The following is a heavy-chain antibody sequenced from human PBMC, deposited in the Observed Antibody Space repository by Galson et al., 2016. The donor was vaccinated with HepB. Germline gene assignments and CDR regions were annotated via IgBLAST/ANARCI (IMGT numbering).Heavy chain of an antibody. CDR3: ARGPLVPWYRFDP. J-gene: IGHJ5*02. Sequence: SETLSLTCSVSGGSISTYNWWSWVRQYPGKDLEWIGEVYPDGSTNYNPSLRNRVTISIDKSNNEFSLKLSSVTAADTAIYYWARGPLVPWYRFDPWGQGTLVTVSS. CDR1: GGSISTYNW. V-gene: IGHV4-4*02. CDR2: VYPDGST. D-gene: IGHD6-13*01.